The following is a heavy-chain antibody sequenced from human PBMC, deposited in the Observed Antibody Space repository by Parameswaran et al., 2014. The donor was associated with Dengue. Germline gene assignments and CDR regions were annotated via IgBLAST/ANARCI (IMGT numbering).Heavy chain of an antibody. CDR3: ARVSGSYGSGSYRAYYYYYGMDV. D-gene: IGHD3-10*01. V-gene: IGHV4-59*08. Sequence: WIRQPPGKGLEWIGYIYYSGSTNYNPSLKSRVTISVDTSKNQFSLKLSSVTAADTAVYYCARVSGSYGSGSYRAYYYYYGMDVWGQGTTVTVSS. CDR2: IYYSGST. J-gene: IGHJ6*02.